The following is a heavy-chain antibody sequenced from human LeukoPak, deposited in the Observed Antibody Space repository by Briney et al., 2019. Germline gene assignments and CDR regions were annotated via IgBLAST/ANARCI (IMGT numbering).Heavy chain of an antibody. V-gene: IGHV3-7*01. CDR1: GFTFSSYW. D-gene: IGHD2-2*01. CDR2: INQDGSKK. CDR3: ARDLLKEFYSGTSCYASPDY. J-gene: IGHJ4*02. Sequence: PGGSLRLSCAASGFTFSSYWMSWVRQAPGKGLEWVANINQDGSKKYYVDSVKGRFTISRDNAKNSLYLQMNNLRAEDTAVYYCARDLLKEFYSGTSCYASPDYWGQGTLVTVSS.